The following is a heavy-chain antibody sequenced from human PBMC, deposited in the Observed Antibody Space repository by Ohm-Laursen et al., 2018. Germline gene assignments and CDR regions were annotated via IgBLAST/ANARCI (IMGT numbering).Heavy chain of an antibody. D-gene: IGHD3-3*01. Sequence: SLRLSCTASGFTFDDYAMHWVRQAPGKGLEWVSGISWNSGSIGYADSVKGRFTISRDNAKNSLYLQMNSLRAEDTALYYCAKAGVTIFGVVIPGWFDPWGQGTLGTVSS. CDR3: AKAGVTIFGVVIPGWFDP. V-gene: IGHV3-9*01. J-gene: IGHJ5*02. CDR1: GFTFDDYA. CDR2: ISWNSGSI.